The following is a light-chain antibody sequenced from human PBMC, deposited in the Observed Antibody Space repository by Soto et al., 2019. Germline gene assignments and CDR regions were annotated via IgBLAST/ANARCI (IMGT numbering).Light chain of an antibody. CDR3: CSYAGSSTYV. V-gene: IGLV2-23*02. CDR2: EVS. J-gene: IGLJ1*01. CDR1: SSDVGNYNL. Sequence: QSVLTQPSSVSGSPGQSITISCTGTSSDVGNYNLVSWYQQHPGKAPKLMTYEVSKRPSGVSNRFSGSKSGNTASLTISGLQAEDEADYYCCSYAGSSTYVFGTGTKVTVL.